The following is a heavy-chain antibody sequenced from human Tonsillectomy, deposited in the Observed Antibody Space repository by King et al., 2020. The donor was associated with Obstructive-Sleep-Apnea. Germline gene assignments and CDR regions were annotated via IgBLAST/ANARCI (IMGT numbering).Heavy chain of an antibody. CDR1: GYSFTTYW. V-gene: IGHV5-51*01. J-gene: IGHJ3*02. D-gene: IGHD1-26*01. Sequence: QLVQSGAEVKKPGESLKISCRCSGYSFTTYWIGCVRQMPGKGLEGMGVIYPGDSAIRYSPSFQGQVIISADKSIPTAYLQWSSRKASDTAMYYCARPLSRSGTDVFDMWGQGTMVPVCS. CDR2: IYPGDSAI. CDR3: ARPLSRSGTDVFDM.